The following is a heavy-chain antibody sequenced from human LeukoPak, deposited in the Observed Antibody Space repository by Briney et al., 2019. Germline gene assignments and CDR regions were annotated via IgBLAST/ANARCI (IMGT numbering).Heavy chain of an antibody. CDR3: ARGAKWIQLWLEELDY. Sequence: GASVKVSCKASGYTFTVYYMHWVRQAPGQGLEWMGWINPNSGGTNYAQKFQGRVTMTRDTSISTAYMELSRLRSDDTAVYYCARGAKWIQLWLEELDYWGQGTLVTVSS. D-gene: IGHD5-18*01. CDR1: GYTFTVYY. V-gene: IGHV1-2*02. J-gene: IGHJ4*02. CDR2: INPNSGGT.